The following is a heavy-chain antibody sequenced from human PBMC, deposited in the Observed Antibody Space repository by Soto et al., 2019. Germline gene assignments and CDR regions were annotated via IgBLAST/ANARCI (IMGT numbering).Heavy chain of an antibody. J-gene: IGHJ4*02. V-gene: IGHV1-46*01. CDR3: ARGIYSGDK. CDR2: INPNGGST. CDR1: GYIFTNYY. Sequence: QVRLVQSGAEVKKPGASVKVSCKASGYIFTNYYIHWVRQAPGQGLEWMALINPNGGSTNCAQEFQGRITLTRDTSTSTVSMDLSSLTSVDTAVYYCARGIYSGDKWGQGTLVTVSS. D-gene: IGHD2-21*01.